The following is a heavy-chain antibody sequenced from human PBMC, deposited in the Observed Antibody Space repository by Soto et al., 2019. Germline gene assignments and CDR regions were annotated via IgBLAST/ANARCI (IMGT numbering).Heavy chain of an antibody. CDR1: GYTFTSFG. CDR2: ISPYSVNT. J-gene: IGHJ6*03. Sequence: QVQLVQSGAEVKKPGASVKVSCKASGYTFTSFGISWVRQAPRQRLQWMGRISPYSVNTQYAQKFQAGVIMTTNTSTSTAHMELRNLTPDDTAVYYCARDVVMAARTPYYMDVWCKRTSVTVSS. D-gene: IGHD3-16*01. V-gene: IGHV1-18*01. CDR3: ARDVVMAARTPYYMDV.